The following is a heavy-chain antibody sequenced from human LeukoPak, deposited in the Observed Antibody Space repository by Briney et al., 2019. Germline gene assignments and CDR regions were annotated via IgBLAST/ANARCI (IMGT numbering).Heavy chain of an antibody. CDR1: GFTFSSYG. CDR3: AKERGYSYGLEIDY. V-gene: IGHV3-30*18. D-gene: IGHD5-18*01. Sequence: PGGSLRLSCAASGFTFSSYGMHWVRQAPGKGLEWVAVISYDGSNKYYADSVKGRFTISRDNSKNTLYLQMNSLRAEDTAVYYCAKERGYSYGLEIDYRGQGTLVTVSS. J-gene: IGHJ4*02. CDR2: ISYDGSNK.